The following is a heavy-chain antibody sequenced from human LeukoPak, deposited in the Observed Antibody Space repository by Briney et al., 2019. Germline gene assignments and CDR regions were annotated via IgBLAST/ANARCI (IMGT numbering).Heavy chain of an antibody. D-gene: IGHD5-12*01. CDR2: INPSGGST. Sequence: ASVKVSCKASGYTFTSYYMHWVRQAPGQGLEWMGVINPSGGSTSYAQKFQGRVTMTRDTSTSTVYMELSSLRSEGTAVYYCARWTVANSMDVWGQGTTVTVSS. CDR3: ARWTVANSMDV. V-gene: IGHV1-46*01. CDR1: GYTFTSYY. J-gene: IGHJ6*02.